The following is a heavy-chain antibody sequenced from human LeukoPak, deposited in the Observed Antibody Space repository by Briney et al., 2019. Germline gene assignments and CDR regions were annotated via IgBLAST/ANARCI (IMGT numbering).Heavy chain of an antibody. Sequence: SETLSLTCTVSGGSISSSSYYWGWIRQPPGKGLEWIGSIYYSGSTHYNPSLKSRVTISVDTSKNQFSLKLSSVTAAGTAVYYCARQSTRYYYMDVWGKGTTVTVSS. CDR3: ARQSTRYYYMDV. CDR1: GGSISSSSYY. CDR2: IYYSGST. J-gene: IGHJ6*03. V-gene: IGHV4-39*01.